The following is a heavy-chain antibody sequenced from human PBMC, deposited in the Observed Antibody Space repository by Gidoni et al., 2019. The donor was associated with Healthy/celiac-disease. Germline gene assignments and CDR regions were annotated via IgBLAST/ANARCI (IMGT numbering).Heavy chain of an antibody. Sequence: EVQLVESGGGLVQPGGSLRLSRAASGFTFSSYSMNWVRQAPGKGVEWVSYISSSSSTIYYADSVKGRFTISRDNAKNSLYLQMNSLRAEDTAVYYCAREAPYYDFWSGYWDVWGQGTTVTVSS. CDR2: ISSSSSTI. D-gene: IGHD3-3*01. J-gene: IGHJ6*02. CDR3: AREAPYYDFWSGYWDV. CDR1: GFTFSSYS. V-gene: IGHV3-48*01.